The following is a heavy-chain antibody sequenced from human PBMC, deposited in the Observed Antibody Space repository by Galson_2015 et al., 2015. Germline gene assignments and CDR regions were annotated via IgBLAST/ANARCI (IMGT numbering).Heavy chain of an antibody. CDR3: ARDMNQDTDSDY. CDR2: ISYDGSIK. CDR1: GFTFSTYA. V-gene: IGHV3-30-3*01. J-gene: IGHJ4*02. Sequence: SLRLSCAASGFTFSTYAMHWVRQAPGKGLEGVAVISYDGSIKHYADSVKGRFTISRDNSRDTLYLQMNSLRPEDTAVYYCARDMNQDTDSDYWGQGTLVTVSS. D-gene: IGHD1-14*01.